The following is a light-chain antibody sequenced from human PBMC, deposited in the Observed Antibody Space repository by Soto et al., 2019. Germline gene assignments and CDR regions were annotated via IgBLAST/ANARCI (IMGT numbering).Light chain of an antibody. V-gene: IGLV2-8*01. CDR3: SSYAASNNYV. Sequence: QSALTQPPSASGSPGQSVTISCTGTSSDVGGYKYVSWYQQHPGKAPKLMIYEVNKRPSGVPDRFSGSKSGNTASLTVSGLQAEDEADYYCSSYAASNNYVFGTGTKLTVL. CDR1: SSDVGGYKY. CDR2: EVN. J-gene: IGLJ1*01.